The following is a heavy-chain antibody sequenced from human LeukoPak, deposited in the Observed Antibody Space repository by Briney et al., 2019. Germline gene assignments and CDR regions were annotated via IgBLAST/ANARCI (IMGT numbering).Heavy chain of an antibody. V-gene: IGHV1-8*01. CDR3: ARDQRGYYDSSGYYF. CDR1: GYTFTSYD. Sequence: ASVKVSCKASGYTFTSYDINWVRQATGQGLEWMGWMNPNSGNTGYAQKFQGRVTMTRNTSISTAYMELSSLRSDDTAVYYCARDQRGYYDSSGYYFWGQGTLVTVSS. CDR2: MNPNSGNT. J-gene: IGHJ4*02. D-gene: IGHD3-22*01.